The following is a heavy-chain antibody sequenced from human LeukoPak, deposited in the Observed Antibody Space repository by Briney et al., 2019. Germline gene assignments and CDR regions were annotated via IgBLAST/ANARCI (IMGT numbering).Heavy chain of an antibody. CDR2: IYSGDNT. CDR1: GFTVSNNY. CDR3: AGRRVLDASFDY. D-gene: IGHD3-16*01. Sequence: PVGSLRLSCAASGFTVSNNYMSWVRQAPGKGLEWVSVIYSGDNTYYVESVKGRFIISRDNSKNTLFLQMNRLRAEDTAVYYCAGRRVLDASFDYWGQGTLVTVSS. J-gene: IGHJ4*02. V-gene: IGHV3-66*02.